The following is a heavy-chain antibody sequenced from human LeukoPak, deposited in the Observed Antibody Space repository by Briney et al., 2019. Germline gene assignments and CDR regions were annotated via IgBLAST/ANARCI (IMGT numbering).Heavy chain of an antibody. Sequence: SETLSLTCTVSGGSISSGGYYWSWIRQQPGKGLEWIGYIYYSGNTYYNPSLKSRVTISVDTSKNQFSLKLSSVTAADTAVYYCARDGGAVFGSGSYEVAFDIWGQGTMVTVSS. CDR2: IYYSGNT. V-gene: IGHV4-31*03. J-gene: IGHJ3*02. D-gene: IGHD3-10*01. CDR3: ARDGGAVFGSGSYEVAFDI. CDR1: GGSISSGGYY.